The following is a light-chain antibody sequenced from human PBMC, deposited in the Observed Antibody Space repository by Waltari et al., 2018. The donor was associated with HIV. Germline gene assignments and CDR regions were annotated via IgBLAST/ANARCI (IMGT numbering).Light chain of an antibody. CDR1: QSISSN. CDR2: GAS. V-gene: IGKV3-15*01. CDR3: QQYNNWPPWT. J-gene: IGKJ1*01. Sequence: STLSVSPGERATLSCRASQSISSNLAWYQQKPGQAPRLLIYGASTRATGMPARFSGSGSGTEFTLTISSLQSEDFAVYYCQQYNNWPPWTFGQGTKVEIK.